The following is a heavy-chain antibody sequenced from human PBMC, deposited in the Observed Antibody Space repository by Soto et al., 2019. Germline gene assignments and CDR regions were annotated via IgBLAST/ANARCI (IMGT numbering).Heavy chain of an antibody. CDR1: GFRCVAYG. D-gene: IGHD6-6*01. CDR3: ARDTRPEAFDI. Sequence: GGLLRLPCAAAGFRCVAYGVSRVRQAPGQGLEWVVNMNQDGTEKEYVDSVRGRFTITRDNAKNSLYLEMNHLRVEDTAVYYCARDTRPEAFDIWGQGTMVTVSS. J-gene: IGHJ3*02. V-gene: IGHV3-7*03. CDR2: MNQDGTEK.